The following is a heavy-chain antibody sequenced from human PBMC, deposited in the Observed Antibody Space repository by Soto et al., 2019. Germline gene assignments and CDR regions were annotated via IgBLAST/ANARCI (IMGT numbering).Heavy chain of an antibody. Sequence: GESLKISCKGSVYSFTSYWIGWVRQMPGKGLEWMGIIYPGDSDTRYSPSFQGQVTISADKSISTAYLQWSSLKASDTAMYYCARGENYYDSSGYSQYFDYWGQGTLVTVSS. V-gene: IGHV5-51*01. D-gene: IGHD3-22*01. J-gene: IGHJ4*02. CDR2: IYPGDSDT. CDR3: ARGENYYDSSGYSQYFDY. CDR1: VYSFTSYW.